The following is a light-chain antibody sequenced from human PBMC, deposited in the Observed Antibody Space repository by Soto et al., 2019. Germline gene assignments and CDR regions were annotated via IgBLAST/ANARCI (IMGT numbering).Light chain of an antibody. Sequence: EIVLTQSPATLSLSPGEIATLSCRASQSVSSYLAWYQQKPGQAPRLLIYDASNRATGIPARFSGSGSGTAFTLTISSLAPEDFAVYYCQQRSNWPITFGPGTKVDIK. J-gene: IGKJ3*01. CDR1: QSVSSY. CDR2: DAS. V-gene: IGKV3-11*01. CDR3: QQRSNWPIT.